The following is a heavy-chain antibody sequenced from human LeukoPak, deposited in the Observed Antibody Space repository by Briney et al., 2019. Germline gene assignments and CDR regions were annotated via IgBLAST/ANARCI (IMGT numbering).Heavy chain of an antibody. D-gene: IGHD6-19*01. CDR1: GFSVSSKY. CDR3: VRSQWLVYFDY. CDR2: IYSGGST. Sequence: GGSLRLSCAASGFSVSSKYMCWVRQAPGKGLEWVSIIYSGGSTYYADSVKGRFTISRDKSKNTLYLQMNSLRVEDTAVYYCVRSQWLVYFDYWGQGTLVTVSS. J-gene: IGHJ4*02. V-gene: IGHV3-66*02.